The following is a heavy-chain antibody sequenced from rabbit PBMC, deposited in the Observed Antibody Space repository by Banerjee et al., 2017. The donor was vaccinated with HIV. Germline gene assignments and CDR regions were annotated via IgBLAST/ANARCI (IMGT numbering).Heavy chain of an antibody. V-gene: IGHV1S40*01. CDR3: GRETETYAGAAGYGYFFNF. CDR2: IGIGSGNT. D-gene: IGHD4-2*01. Sequence: QSLEESGGDLVKPGASLTLTCKASGFSFSSGYYMCWVRQAPGKGLEWIGCIGIGSGNTFYGNWAKGRFTISRTSSATVTPQMTRLTAADTATYFWGRETETYAGAAGYGYFFNFWGPGTLVTVS. J-gene: IGHJ6*01. CDR1: GFSFSSGYY.